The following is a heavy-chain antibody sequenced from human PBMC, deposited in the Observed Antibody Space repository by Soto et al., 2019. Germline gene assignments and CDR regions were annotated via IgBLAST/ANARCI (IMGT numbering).Heavy chain of an antibody. D-gene: IGHD3-22*01. CDR3: ARGRPFDRGNWFDP. CDR1: GGSISSGDYY. J-gene: IGHJ5*02. CDR2: IYYSGST. V-gene: IGHV4-30-4*01. Sequence: SETLSLTCTVSGGSISSGDYYWSWIRQPPGKGLEWIGYIYYSGSTYYNPSLKSRVTISVDTSKNQFSLKLSSVTAADTAVYYCARGRPFDRGNWFDPWGLGTLVTVSS.